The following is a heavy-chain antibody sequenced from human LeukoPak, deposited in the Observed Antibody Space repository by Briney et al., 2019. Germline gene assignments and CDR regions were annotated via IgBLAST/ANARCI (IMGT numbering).Heavy chain of an antibody. CDR2: INSDGSST. J-gene: IGHJ4*02. CDR3: ARRRPYGNFDY. CDR1: GFTFSSYW. V-gene: IGHV3-74*01. Sequence: GGSLRLSCAASGFTFSSYWMHWVRQAPGKGLVWVSRINSDGSSTSYADSVKGRFTISRDNAKNSLYLQMNSLRAEDTAVYYCARRRPYGNFDYWGQGTLVTVSS. D-gene: IGHD1-1*01.